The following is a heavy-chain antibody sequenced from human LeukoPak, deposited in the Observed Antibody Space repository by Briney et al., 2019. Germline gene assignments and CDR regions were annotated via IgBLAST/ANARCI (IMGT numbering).Heavy chain of an antibody. J-gene: IGHJ6*04. CDR2: IRNDGSVK. Sequence: PGGSLRLSCAASGFTFSDYGMHWVRQAPGKGLDWVANIRNDGSVKYYADSVKGRFTISRDNSKNTVSLQMNSLRVEDTAVYYCARRARLYFYMDVGGKGTTVTVSS. D-gene: IGHD3-9*01. CDR1: GFTFSDYG. CDR3: ARRARLYFYMDV. V-gene: IGHV3-33*01.